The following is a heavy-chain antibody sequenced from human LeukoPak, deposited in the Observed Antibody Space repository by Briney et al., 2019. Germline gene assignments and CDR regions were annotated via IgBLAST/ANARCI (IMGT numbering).Heavy chain of an antibody. CDR1: GFTFSSYE. J-gene: IGHJ6*02. D-gene: IGHD5-18*01. V-gene: IGHV3-48*03. Sequence: GGSLRLSCAASGFTFSSYEMNWARQAPGKGLEWVSYISSSGTTIYYADSVKGRFTISRDNAKNSLYLQMNTLRAEDTAVYYCARDGGYSYGSYYGMNVWGQGTTVTVSS. CDR2: ISSSGTTI. CDR3: ARDGGYSYGSYYGMNV.